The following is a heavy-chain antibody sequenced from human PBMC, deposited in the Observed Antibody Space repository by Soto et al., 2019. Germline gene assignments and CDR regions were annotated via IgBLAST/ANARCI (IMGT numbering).Heavy chain of an antibody. Sequence: QVQLEQSGAEVKKPGSSVKVSCKASGGTLSDHGVAWLRQAPGQGLEWMGGTIPVFNKAKYAQKFQGRVTVTADKFTTIAYMELSSLRSEDTAFYFCARGVYGSGNYYTGPSAVHIWGQCTMVIVSS. CDR2: TIPVFNKA. J-gene: IGHJ3*02. D-gene: IGHD3-10*01. V-gene: IGHV1-69*06. CDR3: ARGVYGSGNYYTGPSAVHI. CDR1: GGTLSDHG.